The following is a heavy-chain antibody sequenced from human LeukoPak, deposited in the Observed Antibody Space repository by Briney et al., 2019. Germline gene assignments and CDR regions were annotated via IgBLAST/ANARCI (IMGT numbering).Heavy chain of an antibody. Sequence: ASVKVSCKASGGTFSSYAISWVRQAPGQGLEWMGGIIPIFGTANYAQKFQGRVTITADESTSTAYMELSSLRSEDTAVYYCASGVVVVPAAYDAFDIWGQGTMVTVSS. CDR3: ASGVVVVPAAYDAFDI. V-gene: IGHV1-69*13. J-gene: IGHJ3*02. CDR1: GGTFSSYA. CDR2: IIPIFGTA. D-gene: IGHD2-2*01.